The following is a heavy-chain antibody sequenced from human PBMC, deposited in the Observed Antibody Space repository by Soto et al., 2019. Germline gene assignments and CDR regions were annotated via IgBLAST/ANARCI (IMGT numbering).Heavy chain of an antibody. CDR2: IYYSGST. Sequence: SETLSLTCTVSGGSISSYYWSWIRQPPGKGLEWIGYIYYSGSTNYNPSLKSRVTISVDTSKNQFSLKLSSVTAADTAVYYCARDRPAYCSSTSCSGRYFDYWGQGTLVTVSS. D-gene: IGHD2-2*01. J-gene: IGHJ4*02. CDR3: ARDRPAYCSSTSCSGRYFDY. V-gene: IGHV4-59*01. CDR1: GGSISSYY.